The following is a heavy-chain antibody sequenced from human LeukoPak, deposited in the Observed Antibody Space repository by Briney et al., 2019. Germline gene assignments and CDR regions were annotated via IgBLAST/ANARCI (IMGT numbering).Heavy chain of an antibody. D-gene: IGHD4-17*01. CDR1: GGSISSYY. CDR3: ARVTTVTSHAFDI. Sequence: SETLSLTCTVSGGSISSYYWSWIRQPPGKGLEWIGFIYYSGSTNYKPSLKSRVTISVDTSKNQFSLKLSSVTAADTAVYYCARVTTVTSHAFDIWGQGTMVTVSS. J-gene: IGHJ3*02. CDR2: IYYSGST. V-gene: IGHV4-59*08.